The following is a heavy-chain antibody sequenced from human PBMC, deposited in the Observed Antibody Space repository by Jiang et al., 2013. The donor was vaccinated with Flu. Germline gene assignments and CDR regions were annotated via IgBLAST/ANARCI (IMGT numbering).Heavy chain of an antibody. CDR2: ISYTGST. Sequence: LLKPSETLSLTCTVSGDSISSSRYYWAWIRQPPGKGLEWIGSISYTGSTYNSPSLKSRVILSVDTSKNQFSLNLSSVTAADTSIYYCARRRGMGLFDYWGQGSLVTVSS. CDR1: GDSISSSRYY. D-gene: IGHD6-13*01. CDR3: ARRRGMGLFDY. V-gene: IGHV4-39*01. J-gene: IGHJ4*02.